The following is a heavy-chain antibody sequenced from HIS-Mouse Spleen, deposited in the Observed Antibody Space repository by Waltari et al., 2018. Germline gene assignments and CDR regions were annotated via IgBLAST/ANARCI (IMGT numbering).Heavy chain of an antibody. CDR2: IWYAGSNN. D-gene: IGHD6-6*01. CDR1: GFTFSSYG. J-gene: IGHJ4*02. V-gene: IGHV3-33*01. Sequence: QVQLVESGGGVVQPGRSLRLSCAASGFTFSSYGMHWVRQAPGKGMEGWAVIWYAGSNNYYADSVQGRLTISREHSKNTLYLQMNSLRAEDTAVYYCATRYSSSSGRDYWGQGTLVTVSS. CDR3: ATRYSSSSGRDY.